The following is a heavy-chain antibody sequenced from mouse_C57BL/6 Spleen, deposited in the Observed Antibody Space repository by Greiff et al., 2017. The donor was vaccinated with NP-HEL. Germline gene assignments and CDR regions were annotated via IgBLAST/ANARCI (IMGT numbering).Heavy chain of an antibody. J-gene: IGHJ3*01. V-gene: IGHV1-7*01. Sequence: QVHVKQSGAELAKPGASVKLSCKASGYTFTSYWMHWVKQRPGQGLEWIGYINPSSGYTKYNQKFKDKATLTADKSSSTAYMQLSSLTYEDSAVYYCARGIYYGYDWFAYWGQGTLVTVSA. CDR2: INPSSGYT. CDR3: ARGIYYGYDWFAY. CDR1: GYTFTSYW. D-gene: IGHD2-2*01.